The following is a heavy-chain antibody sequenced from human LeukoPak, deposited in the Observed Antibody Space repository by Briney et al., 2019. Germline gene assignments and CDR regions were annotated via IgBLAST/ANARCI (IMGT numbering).Heavy chain of an antibody. Sequence: ASVKDSCKASGFTLTDYSMHWVRQAPGQGLEWVGKVKPSSGSTKYAQRFQGRVTLTRDTSTSTVYMELSSLRSEDTGVYFCATTAQVPLDVWGHGTTVNVFS. D-gene: IGHD5-18*01. CDR2: VKPSSGST. J-gene: IGHJ6*02. CDR1: GFTLTDYS. CDR3: ATTAQVPLDV. V-gene: IGHV1-46*01.